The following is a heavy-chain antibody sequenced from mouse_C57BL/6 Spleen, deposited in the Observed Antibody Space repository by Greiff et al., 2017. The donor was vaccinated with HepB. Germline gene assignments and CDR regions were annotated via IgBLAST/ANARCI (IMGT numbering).Heavy chain of an antibody. J-gene: IGHJ2*01. Sequence: EVRLVESGGGLVKPGGSLKLSCAASGFTFSSYAMSWVRQTPEKRLEWVATISDGGSYTYYPDNVKGRFTISRDNAKNNLYLQMSHLKSEDTAMYYCARGYYGSSYDYWSQGTTLTVSS. V-gene: IGHV5-4*03. D-gene: IGHD1-1*01. CDR1: GFTFSSYA. CDR2: ISDGGSYT. CDR3: ARGYYGSSYDY.